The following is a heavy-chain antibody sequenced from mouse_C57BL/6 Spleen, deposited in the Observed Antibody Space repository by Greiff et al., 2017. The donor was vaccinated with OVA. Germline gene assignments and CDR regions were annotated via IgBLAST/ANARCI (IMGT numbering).Heavy chain of an antibody. Sequence: QVQLQQSGAELVKPGASVKISCKASGYTFTSYWITWVKQRPGKGLEWIGEIYPGSGSTNYNEKFKSKATLTVDTSSSTAYMQLSSLTSEDSAVYDCAGAAVATDYFDYWGQGTTLTVSS. CDR3: AGAAVATDYFDY. J-gene: IGHJ2*01. CDR1: GYTFTSYW. D-gene: IGHD1-1*01. CDR2: IYPGSGST. V-gene: IGHV1-55*01.